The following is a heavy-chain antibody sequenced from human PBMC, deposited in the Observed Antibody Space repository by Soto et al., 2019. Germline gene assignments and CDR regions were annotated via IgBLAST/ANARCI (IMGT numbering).Heavy chain of an antibody. CDR1: GGGVSRNSAA. J-gene: IGHJ4*02. D-gene: IGHD5-18*01. V-gene: IGHV6-1*01. CDR2: TYYRSKWYY. CDR3: GRGTTDMGDY. Sequence: SRTCGISGGGVSRNSAASNWIRQSPSRGLEWLGRTYYRSKWYYDYAVSVKSRVTIKPDTSKNQFSLQLNSVIPEHTALYYGGRGTTDMGDYWGQGILVTLSS.